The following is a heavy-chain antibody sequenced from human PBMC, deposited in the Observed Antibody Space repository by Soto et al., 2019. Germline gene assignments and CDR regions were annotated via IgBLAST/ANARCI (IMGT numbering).Heavy chain of an antibody. V-gene: IGHV1-18*01. CDR2: ISAYNGNT. CDR3: ARAHLKTRHYDSSGYYPFDY. Sequence: GASVKVSCKASGYTFTSYGISWVRQAPGQGLEWMGWISAYNGNTNYAQKLQGRVTMTTDTSTSTAYMELRSLRSDDTAVYYCARAHLKTRHYDSSGYYPFDYWGQGTLVTVSS. CDR1: GYTFTSYG. J-gene: IGHJ4*02. D-gene: IGHD3-22*01.